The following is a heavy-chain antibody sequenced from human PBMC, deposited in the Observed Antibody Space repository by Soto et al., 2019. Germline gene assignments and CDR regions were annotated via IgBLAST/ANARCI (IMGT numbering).Heavy chain of an antibody. CDR2: IRSKANDYAT. CDR1: GFTFSGSA. CDR3: AREADNSEGKYYYYYYGMDV. D-gene: IGHD1-26*01. Sequence: EVQLVESGGGLVQPGGSLKLSCAASGFTFSGSAVHWVRQASGKGLEWVGRIRSKANDYATTYGAPVKGRFTISRDDSKNTLYLQMNSLRAEDTAVYYCAREADNSEGKYYYYYYGMDVWGQGTTVTVSS. V-gene: IGHV3-73*02. J-gene: IGHJ6*02.